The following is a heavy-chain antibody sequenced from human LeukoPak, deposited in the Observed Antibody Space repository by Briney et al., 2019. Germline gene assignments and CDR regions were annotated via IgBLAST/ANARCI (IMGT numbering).Heavy chain of an antibody. J-gene: IGHJ6*03. CDR1: GGSLSGYY. V-gene: IGHV4-34*01. D-gene: IGHD2-2*01. CDR2: INHSGST. Sequence: SETLSLTCAVYGGSLSGYYWSWIRQPPGKGLEWIGEINHSGSTNYNPSLKSRVTISIDTPQNQFSLKLCSVTAADTAVYYCAKIHCSGTSCSYSYYYMDVWGKGTTVTVSS. CDR3: AKIHCSGTSCSYSYYYMDV.